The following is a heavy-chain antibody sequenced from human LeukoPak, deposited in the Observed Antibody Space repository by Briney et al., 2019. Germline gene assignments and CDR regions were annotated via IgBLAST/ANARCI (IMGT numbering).Heavy chain of an antibody. D-gene: IGHD3-10*01. CDR1: GFTFDDYA. CDR3: TRDTDYGSATNYFDS. V-gene: IGHV3-43*01. J-gene: IGHJ4*02. CDR2: ISWEGHTT. Sequence: PGGSLRLSCAASGFTFDDYAMHWVLQAPGKGLEWVALISWEGHTTYYADSVRGRFTISRDNSKNSLYLQMNSLRTEDTAFYYCTRDTDYGSATNYFDSWGQGTLVSVSS.